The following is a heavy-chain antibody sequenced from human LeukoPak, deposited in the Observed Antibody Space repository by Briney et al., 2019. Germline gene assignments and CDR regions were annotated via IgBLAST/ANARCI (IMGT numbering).Heavy chain of an antibody. D-gene: IGHD3-22*01. Sequence: SETLSLTCAVYGGSFSGYYWSWIRQPPGKGLEWIGEINHSGSTNYNPSLKSRVTISVDTSKNQFSLKLSSVTAADTAVYYCARGGGNYDSSGYYWLASAGPVYYFDYWGQGTLVTVSS. V-gene: IGHV4-34*01. J-gene: IGHJ4*02. CDR3: ARGGGNYDSSGYYWLASAGPVYYFDY. CDR2: INHSGST. CDR1: GGSFSGYY.